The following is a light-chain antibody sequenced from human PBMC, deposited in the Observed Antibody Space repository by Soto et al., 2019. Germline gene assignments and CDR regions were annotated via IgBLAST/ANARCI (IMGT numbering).Light chain of an antibody. V-gene: IGKV3-20*01. Sequence: EIVLTQSPGTLSLSPGERATLSCRASQSVSNSYLAWYQQKPGQAPRLLIYGASSRAPGIPDRFSGSGSGTDFTLTISRLEPDDFAVYYCQQYGTSPTFGQGTKLEIK. CDR1: QSVSNSY. J-gene: IGKJ2*01. CDR3: QQYGTSPT. CDR2: GAS.